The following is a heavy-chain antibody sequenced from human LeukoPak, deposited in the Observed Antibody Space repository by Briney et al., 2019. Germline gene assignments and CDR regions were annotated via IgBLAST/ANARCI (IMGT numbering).Heavy chain of an antibody. Sequence: SSETLSLTCAVYGGSISGQYWSWIRQPPGKGLEWIGEINRSGRTNYNPSLKSRITISVDTSKNQFSLKLSSVPAADTAVYYCAVGHYYHSSGYLFDSWGQGTLVTVSS. CDR3: AVGHYYHSSGYLFDS. V-gene: IGHV4-34*09. CDR2: INRSGRT. D-gene: IGHD3-22*01. CDR1: GGSISGQY. J-gene: IGHJ4*02.